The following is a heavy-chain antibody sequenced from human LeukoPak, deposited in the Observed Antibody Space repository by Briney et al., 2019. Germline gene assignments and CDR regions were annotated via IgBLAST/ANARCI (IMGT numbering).Heavy chain of an antibody. D-gene: IGHD1-26*01. V-gene: IGHV4-39*01. CDR1: GGSISSSRYY. Sequence: PSETLSLTCTVSGGSISSSRYYWGWIRQPPGRGLEWIGSIYYSGGTYYNPSLKSRVTISADTSKNQFSLKLSSVTAADTAVYYCAPGSTGGSRGSWFDSWGQGTLVTVSS. J-gene: IGHJ5*01. CDR2: IYYSGGT. CDR3: APGSTGGSRGSWFDS.